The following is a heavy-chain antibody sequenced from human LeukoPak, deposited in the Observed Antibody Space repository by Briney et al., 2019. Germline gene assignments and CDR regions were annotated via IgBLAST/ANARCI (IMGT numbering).Heavy chain of an antibody. CDR1: AFTFSSYS. J-gene: IGHJ4*02. Sequence: GGCLRLSCAASAFTFSSYSMSWVRQAPGKVLDWVSAISGSGGSRYYADSVKGRFTISRDNSKDTLYLHRSRLKAKATDLYYSAQDRTSAGSNYSYYFEVWGKGTLATVSS. D-gene: IGHD3-10*01. CDR3: AQDRTSAGSNYSYYFEV. V-gene: IGHV3-23*01. CDR2: ISGSGGSR.